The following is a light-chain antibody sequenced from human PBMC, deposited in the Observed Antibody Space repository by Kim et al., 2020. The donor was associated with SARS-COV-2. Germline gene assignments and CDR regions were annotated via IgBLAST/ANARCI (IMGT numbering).Light chain of an antibody. Sequence: VSPGESAALSCRASQSVRSNLAWYQQKPGQAPRLLIYEISTRATGIPATFSGSGSGADFTLTISSLQSEDFAVYYCQQYNNWPFTFGPGTKVDIK. J-gene: IGKJ3*01. CDR1: QSVRSN. CDR2: EIS. CDR3: QQYNNWPFT. V-gene: IGKV3-15*01.